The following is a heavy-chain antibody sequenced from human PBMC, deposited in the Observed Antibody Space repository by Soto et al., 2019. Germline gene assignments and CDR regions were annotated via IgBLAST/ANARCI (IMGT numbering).Heavy chain of an antibody. J-gene: IGHJ4*02. CDR3: AHSYCTTTTCYRFDY. V-gene: IGHV2-5*02. Sequence: QITLKESGPTLVKPTQTLTLTCTFSGFSLSTSGVGVGWIRQPPGKALEWLALIYWDDDERYSPSLKSRLTITKETSKNQVVLKMTDMDPVDTATYYCAHSYCTTTTCYRFDYWGQGTLVTVSS. CDR2: IYWDDDE. CDR1: GFSLSTSGVG. D-gene: IGHD2-2*01.